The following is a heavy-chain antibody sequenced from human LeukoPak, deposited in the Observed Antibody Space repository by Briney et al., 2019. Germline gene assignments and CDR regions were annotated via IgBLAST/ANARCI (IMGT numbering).Heavy chain of an antibody. J-gene: IGHJ4*02. CDR2: IYYSGST. CDR1: GGSISSYY. CDR3: ARAETGLVVAAAPFDY. Sequence: SETLSLTCTVSGGSISSYYWSWIRQPPGKGLEWVGYIYYSGSTNYNPSLKSRVTISVDTSKNQFSLKLSSVTAADTAVYYCARAETGLVVAAAPFDYWGQGTLVTVSS. D-gene: IGHD2-15*01. V-gene: IGHV4-59*01.